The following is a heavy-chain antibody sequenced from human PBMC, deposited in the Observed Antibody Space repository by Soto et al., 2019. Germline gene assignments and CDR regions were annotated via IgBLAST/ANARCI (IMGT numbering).Heavy chain of an antibody. Sequence: EVQVLESGGGLVQPGGSLRLSCAASGFTFNKYAMSWVRQAPGKGLEWVSSISGSGGSTYYADSVKGRFTISRDNSKNTLYLQMNSLRAEDTALYDCAKESAKEGSHFDYWGQGTLVTVSS. CDR2: ISGSGGST. CDR3: AKESAKEGSHFDY. CDR1: GFTFNKYA. V-gene: IGHV3-23*01. J-gene: IGHJ4*02.